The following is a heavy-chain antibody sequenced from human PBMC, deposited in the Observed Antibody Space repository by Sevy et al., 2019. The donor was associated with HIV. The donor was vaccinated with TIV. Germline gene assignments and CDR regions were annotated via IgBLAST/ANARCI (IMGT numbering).Heavy chain of an antibody. CDR1: GFTFSSYN. D-gene: IGHD3-22*01. CDR3: ARDRVTYYYDSSGYYTSGYGMDV. Sequence: GGSLRLSCAASGFTFSSYNINWIRQAPGKGLEWVSVIYSSDRTDYADSVKGRFTVSRDNSKNTLYLQMNSLRAEDTAVYYCARDRVTYYYDSSGYYTSGYGMDVWGQGTTVTVSS. J-gene: IGHJ6*02. V-gene: IGHV3-53*01. CDR2: IYSSDRT.